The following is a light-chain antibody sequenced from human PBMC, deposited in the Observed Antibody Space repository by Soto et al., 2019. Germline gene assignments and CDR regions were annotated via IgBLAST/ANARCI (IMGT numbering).Light chain of an antibody. CDR1: SSDVGGYNS. CDR2: DVS. Sequence: QSALTQPASVSGSPGQSITISCTGISSDVGGYNSVSWYQQHPGKAPKLMIYDVSNRPSGVSNRFSGSKSGNTASLTISGLQAEDEADYYCSSYTSSSTLVFGTGTKLTVL. CDR3: SSYTSSSTLV. J-gene: IGLJ1*01. V-gene: IGLV2-14*01.